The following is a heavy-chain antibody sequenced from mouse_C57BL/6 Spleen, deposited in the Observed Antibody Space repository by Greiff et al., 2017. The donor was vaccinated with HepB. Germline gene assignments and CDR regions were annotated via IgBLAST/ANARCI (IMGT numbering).Heavy chain of an antibody. V-gene: IGHV14-3*01. CDR3: SSYSNYYFDY. J-gene: IGHJ2*01. CDR1: GFNINNTY. Sequence: EVQLQQSVAELVRPGASVKLSCTASGFNINNTYMHWVKQRPEQGLEWIGRIDPANGNTKYAPKFQGKATITADTSSNTAYLQLSSLTSADTAIYYCSSYSNYYFDYWGQGTTLTVSS. CDR2: IDPANGNT. D-gene: IGHD2-5*01.